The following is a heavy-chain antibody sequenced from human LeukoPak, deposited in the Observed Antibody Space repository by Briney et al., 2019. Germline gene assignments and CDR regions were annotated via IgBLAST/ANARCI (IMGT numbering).Heavy chain of an antibody. Sequence: SVKVSCEASGGTFSSYAISWVRQAPGQGLEWMGRIIPILGIANYAQKFQGRVTITADKSTSTAYMELSSLRSEDTAVYYCADSKDYDSSGYYGPFDPWGQGTLVTVSS. CDR3: ADSKDYDSSGYYGPFDP. CDR1: GGTFSSYA. CDR2: IIPILGIA. J-gene: IGHJ5*02. V-gene: IGHV1-69*04. D-gene: IGHD3-22*01.